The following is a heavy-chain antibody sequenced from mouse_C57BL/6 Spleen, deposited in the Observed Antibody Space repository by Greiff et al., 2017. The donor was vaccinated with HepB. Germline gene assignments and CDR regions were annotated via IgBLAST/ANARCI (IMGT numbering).Heavy chain of an antibody. Sequence: EVQLQQSGPVLVKPGASVKMSCKASGYTFTDYYINWVKQSHGKSLEWIGVINPYNGGTSYNQKFKGKATLTVDKSSSTAYMELNSLTSEDSAVYYCATPDSSGYVGWFADWGQGTLVTVSA. CDR3: ATPDSSGYVGWFAD. J-gene: IGHJ3*01. CDR1: GYTFTDYY. D-gene: IGHD3-2*02. V-gene: IGHV1-19*01. CDR2: INPYNGGT.